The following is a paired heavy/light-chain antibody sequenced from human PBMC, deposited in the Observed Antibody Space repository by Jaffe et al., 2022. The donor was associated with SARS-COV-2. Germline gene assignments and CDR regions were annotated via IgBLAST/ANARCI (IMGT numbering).Light chain of an antibody. Sequence: SSELTQDPAVSVALGQTVRITCQGDSLRSYYASWYQQKPGQAPVLVIYGKNNRPSGIPDRFSGSSSGNTASLTITGAQAEDEADYYCNSRDSSGNHLRVFGGGTKLTVL. CDR2: GKN. CDR1: SLRSYY. J-gene: IGLJ3*02. V-gene: IGLV3-19*01. CDR3: NSRDSSGNHLRV.
Heavy chain of an antibody. V-gene: IGHV3-9*01. D-gene: IGHD2-2*01. Sequence: EVQLVESGGGLVQPGRSLRLSCAASGFTFDDYAMHWVRQAPGKGLEWVSGISWNSGSIGYADSVKGRFTISRDNAKNSLYLQMNSLRAEDTALYYCAKEKYQLLPGGDAFDIWGQGTMVTVSS. J-gene: IGHJ3*02. CDR2: ISWNSGSI. CDR3: AKEKYQLLPGGDAFDI. CDR1: GFTFDDYA.